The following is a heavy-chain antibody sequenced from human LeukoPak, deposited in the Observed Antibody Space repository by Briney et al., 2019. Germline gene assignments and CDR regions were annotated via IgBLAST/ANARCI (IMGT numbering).Heavy chain of an antibody. Sequence: SETLPLTCTVSGGSISSNYWSWIRQPPGKGLEWIGYIYDSVTTNYNPSLKSRATISEDMSKNQFSLKVRSVTAADTAVYYCARSTGGWSYFDHWGQGILVTVSS. CDR3: ARSTGGWSYFDH. V-gene: IGHV4-59*01. CDR1: GGSISSNY. J-gene: IGHJ4*02. D-gene: IGHD6-19*01. CDR2: IYDSVTT.